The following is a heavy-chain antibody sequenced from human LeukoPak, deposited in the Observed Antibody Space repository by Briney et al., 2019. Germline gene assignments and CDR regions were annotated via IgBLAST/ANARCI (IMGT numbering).Heavy chain of an antibody. V-gene: IGHV4-59*01. CDR1: GGSISSYY. J-gene: IGHJ4*02. Sequence: SETLSLTCTVSGGSISSYYWSWIRQPPGKGLEWIGYSTNYNPSLKSRVTISVDTSKSQFSLKLSSVTAADTAVYYCAFTYSSSWYNYWGQGTLATVSS. CDR3: AFTYSSSWYNY. CDR2: ST. D-gene: IGHD6-13*01.